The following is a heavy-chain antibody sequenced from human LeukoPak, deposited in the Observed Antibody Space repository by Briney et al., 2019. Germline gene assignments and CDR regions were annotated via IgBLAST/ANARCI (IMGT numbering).Heavy chain of an antibody. D-gene: IGHD5-12*01. CDR2: ISWNSGNI. V-gene: IGHV3-9*01. CDR3: AKDSGYSFQYWYFDL. CDR1: GFTFDDYA. Sequence: GGSLRLSCAVSGFTFDDYAMHWVRHAPGKGLEWVSGISWNSGNIGYAESVKGRFTISRDNAKNSLYLQMNSLRAEDTALYYCAKDSGYSFQYWYFDLWGRGTQVTVSS. J-gene: IGHJ2*01.